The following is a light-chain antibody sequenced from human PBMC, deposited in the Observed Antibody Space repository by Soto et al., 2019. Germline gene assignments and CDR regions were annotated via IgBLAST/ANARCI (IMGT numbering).Light chain of an antibody. CDR3: QQYSNWKA. V-gene: IGKV3-15*01. Sequence: EIVMTQSPATLSVSPGERITLSCRASRTVGSKLAWYQQKPGQAPRLLISDASTRASGIPARFSGSGSGPEFTLTISSLQSEDFAVYYCQQYSNWKAFGQGTKLEIK. J-gene: IGKJ2*01. CDR1: RTVGSK. CDR2: DAS.